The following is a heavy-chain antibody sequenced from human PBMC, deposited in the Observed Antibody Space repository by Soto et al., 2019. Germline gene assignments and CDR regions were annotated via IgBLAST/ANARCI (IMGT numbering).Heavy chain of an antibody. V-gene: IGHV3-11*05. CDR1: GFTFSDYY. D-gene: IGHD6-13*01. Sequence: QVQLVESGGGLVKRGGSLRLSCAASGFTFSDYYMSWIRQAPGKGLEWISYINSSSSYTNYADSVKGRFTISRDNAKNSLYLQMNSLRAEDTAVYFCARTIAAAGGRRYFDLWGRGTLVTVSS. J-gene: IGHJ2*01. CDR3: ARTIAAAGGRRYFDL. CDR2: INSSSSYT.